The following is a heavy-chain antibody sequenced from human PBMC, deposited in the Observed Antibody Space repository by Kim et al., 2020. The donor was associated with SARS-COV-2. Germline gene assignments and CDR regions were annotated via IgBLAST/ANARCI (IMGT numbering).Heavy chain of an antibody. D-gene: IGHD3-3*01. CDR3: ARRVKIFGVVIHYFDY. CDR2: INHSGST. V-gene: IGHV4-34*01. J-gene: IGHJ4*02. Sequence: SETLSLTCAVYGGSFSGYYWSWIRQPPGKGLEWIGEINHSGSTNYNPSLKSRVTISVDTSKNQFSLKLSSVTAADTAVYYCARRVKIFGVVIHYFDYWGQGTLVTVSS. CDR1: GGSFSGYY.